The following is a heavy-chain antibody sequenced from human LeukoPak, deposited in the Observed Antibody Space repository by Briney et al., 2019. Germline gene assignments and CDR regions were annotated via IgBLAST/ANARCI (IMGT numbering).Heavy chain of an antibody. CDR1: GYSFTNYW. D-gene: IGHD2-2*01. J-gene: IGHJ2*01. Sequence: GESLKISCKASGYSFTNYWIGWVRQMPGKGLECVGIIYPADSDTRYTPSFQGHVTISADKSINTAYLQWSSLKASDNAMYYCARVSAAMAPFDLWGRGTLVTVSS. CDR2: IYPADSDT. CDR3: ARVSAAMAPFDL. V-gene: IGHV5-51*01.